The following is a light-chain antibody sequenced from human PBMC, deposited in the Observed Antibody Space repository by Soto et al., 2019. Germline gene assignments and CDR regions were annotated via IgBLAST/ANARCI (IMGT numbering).Light chain of an antibody. V-gene: IGLV2-23*01. Sequence: QSVLTQPASVSGSPGQSITISCTGTSSDVGSYNLVSWYRQHPGKAPKLMIYEGSKRPSGVSNRFSGSKSGNTASLTISGLQAEDEADYYCCSYAGSSTPSYVFGTGTKLTVL. CDR1: SSDVGSYNL. CDR3: CSYAGSSTPSYV. CDR2: EGS. J-gene: IGLJ1*01.